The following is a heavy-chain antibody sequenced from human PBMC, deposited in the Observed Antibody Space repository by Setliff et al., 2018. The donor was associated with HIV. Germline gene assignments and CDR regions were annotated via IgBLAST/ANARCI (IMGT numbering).Heavy chain of an antibody. D-gene: IGHD3-3*01. CDR3: AREGNFWRVFDP. CDR2: IIPIAKSP. J-gene: IGHJ5*02. CDR1: GGTFNTYG. Sequence: ASVKVSCKASGGTFNTYGMNWVRQAPGQGPEWMGGIIPIAKSPNYAQKFQDRVTITRNTSISTAYMELSSLRSEDTAVYYCAREGNFWRVFDPWGQGTLVTVSS. V-gene: IGHV1-8*03.